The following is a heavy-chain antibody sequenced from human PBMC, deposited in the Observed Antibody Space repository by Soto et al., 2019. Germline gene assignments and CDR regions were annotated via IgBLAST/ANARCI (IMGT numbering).Heavy chain of an antibody. CDR2: FIPVYRTL. CDR1: GGSFGNSA. CDR3: ATGVIWIGYFTVDS. J-gene: IGHJ4*02. V-gene: IGHV1-69*01. D-gene: IGHD3-3*01. Sequence: QEQLVQSGAEVKKPGSSVKISCKASGGSFGNSAINWVRQTPGQGLEWVGGFIPVYRTLNFAQKFQGRVTITADESTGKAYMTLSSLASNDTAVYYCATGVIWIGYFTVDSWGQGTRVTVSS.